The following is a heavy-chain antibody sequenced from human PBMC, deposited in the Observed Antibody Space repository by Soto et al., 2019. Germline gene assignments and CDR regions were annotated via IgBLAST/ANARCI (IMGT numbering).Heavy chain of an antibody. J-gene: IGHJ6*02. Sequence: QVQLVQSGAEVKKPGASVKVSCKASGYTFTSYDINWVRQATGQGLEWMGWMNPNSGNTGYAQKFQGRVTMTRNTSISTAYMELSSLRSEDPAVYYCARPNDAYPILYGMDVWGQGTTVTVSS. D-gene: IGHD1-1*01. CDR3: ARPNDAYPILYGMDV. CDR2: MNPNSGNT. V-gene: IGHV1-8*01. CDR1: GYTFTSYD.